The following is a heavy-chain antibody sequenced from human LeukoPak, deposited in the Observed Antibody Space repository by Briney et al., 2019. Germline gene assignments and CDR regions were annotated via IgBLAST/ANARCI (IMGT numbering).Heavy chain of an antibody. CDR2: IYYSGST. CDR1: GGSISSSSYD. V-gene: IGHV4-39*02. D-gene: IGHD2-2*02. J-gene: IGHJ6*02. CDR3: ARDRDIVVVPAAISGDYYYGMDV. Sequence: SETLSLTCTVSGGSISSSSYDWGWIRQPPGKGLEWIGSIYYSGSTYYNPSLKSRVTISVDTSKNQFSLKLSSVTAADTAVYYCARDRDIVVVPAAISGDYYYGMDVWGQGTTVTVSS.